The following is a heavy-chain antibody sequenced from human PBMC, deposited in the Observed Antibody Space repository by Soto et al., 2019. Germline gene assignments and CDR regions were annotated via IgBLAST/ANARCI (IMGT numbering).Heavy chain of an antibody. CDR1: GASINSGGNYY. CDR2: IYYSGTT. Sequence: QLQLQESGPGLVKPSQTLSLTCSVSGASINSGGNYYWSWVRQRPGKGLAWIGYIYYSGTTYYNPSLMSRVSISVDSSQIQFSLTLTSVTAADTAVYYCARVSGDYVPWFDPWGQGTLVTVSS. D-gene: IGHD4-17*01. J-gene: IGHJ5*02. CDR3: ARVSGDYVPWFDP. V-gene: IGHV4-30-4*01.